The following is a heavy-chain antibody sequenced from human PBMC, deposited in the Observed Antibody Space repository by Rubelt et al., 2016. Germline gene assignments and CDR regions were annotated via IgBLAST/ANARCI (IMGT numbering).Heavy chain of an antibody. CDR2: IYYSGST. Sequence: QVQLQQWGAGLLKPSETLSLTCAVYGGSISSYYWSWIRQPPGKGLEWIGYIYYSGSTNYNPSLKSRVTISVDTSKNQFSLKLSSVTAADTAVYYCAGGITIFGVASGYFDYWGQGTLVTVPS. J-gene: IGHJ4*02. CDR1: GGSISSYY. V-gene: IGHV4-59*01. CDR3: AGGITIFGVASGYFDY. D-gene: IGHD3-3*01.